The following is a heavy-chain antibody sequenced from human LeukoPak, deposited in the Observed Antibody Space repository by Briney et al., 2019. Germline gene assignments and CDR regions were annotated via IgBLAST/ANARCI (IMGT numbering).Heavy chain of an antibody. Sequence: GRSLRLSCSASGFTFSDYAMHWVRQAPGKGLEWVSAISGSGGSTYYADSVKGRFSISRDNSKNTLYLQMNSLRAEDTAVYYCANSLGTGTTKYFDYWGQGTLVTVSS. V-gene: IGHV3-23*01. CDR1: GFTFSDYA. CDR3: ANSLGTGTTKYFDY. J-gene: IGHJ4*02. CDR2: ISGSGGST. D-gene: IGHD1-1*01.